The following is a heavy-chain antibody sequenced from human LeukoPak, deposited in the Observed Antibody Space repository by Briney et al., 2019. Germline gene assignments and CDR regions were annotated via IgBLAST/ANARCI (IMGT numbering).Heavy chain of an antibody. Sequence: GASLRLSCAASGFTFSSYAMTWVRQAPGKGLEWLSAISGTGGSTFYADSVKGRFTISRDNSKDTLYLQMNSLRAEDTAVYYCVKPLYPNYDYVWGSYRSPFDYWGQGILVTVSS. CDR1: GFTFSSYA. D-gene: IGHD3-16*02. CDR2: ISGTGGST. J-gene: IGHJ4*02. CDR3: VKPLYPNYDYVWGSYRSPFDY. V-gene: IGHV3-23*01.